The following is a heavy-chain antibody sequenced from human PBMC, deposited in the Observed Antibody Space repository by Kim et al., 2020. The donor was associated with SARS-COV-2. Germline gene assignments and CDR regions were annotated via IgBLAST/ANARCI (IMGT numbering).Heavy chain of an antibody. D-gene: IGHD3-10*01. CDR3: AREIRGGWYFYGMDV. J-gene: IGHJ6*02. V-gene: IGHV3-23*01. Sequence: AAALKGRFTITRDNSKNTLFLQMNSLTAEDTAVYYWAREIRGGWYFYGMDVWGQGTTVTVSS.